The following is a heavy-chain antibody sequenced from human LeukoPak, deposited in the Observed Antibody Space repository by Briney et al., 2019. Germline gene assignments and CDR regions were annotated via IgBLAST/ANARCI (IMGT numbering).Heavy chain of an antibody. CDR3: ASLADWYYYDDSGYALGAFDF. J-gene: IGHJ3*01. Sequence: SETLSLTCTVSGGSISNYYWNWIRQPPEKGLEWIGYVYHSGSTNYNPSLKSRVTISVEKSKNQFSLKLSSVTAADTAVYYCASLADWYYYDDSGYALGAFDFWGQGAVVSVSS. D-gene: IGHD3-22*01. CDR1: GGSISNYY. CDR2: VYHSGST. V-gene: IGHV4-59*01.